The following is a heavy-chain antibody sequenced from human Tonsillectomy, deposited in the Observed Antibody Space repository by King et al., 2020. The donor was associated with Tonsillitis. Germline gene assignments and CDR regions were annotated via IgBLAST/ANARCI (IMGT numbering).Heavy chain of an antibody. Sequence: QLQESGPGLVKPSETLSLTCTVSGGSISSSSYYWGWIRQPPGKGLEWIGSIYYSGSTYYNPSLKSRVTISVDTSKNQFSLKLSSVTAADTAVYYCATSSGSDLGSGGYGMDVWGQGTTVTVSS. CDR2: IYYSGST. V-gene: IGHV4-39*07. CDR3: ATSSGSDLGSGGYGMDV. CDR1: GGSISSSSYY. J-gene: IGHJ6*02. D-gene: IGHD3-10*01.